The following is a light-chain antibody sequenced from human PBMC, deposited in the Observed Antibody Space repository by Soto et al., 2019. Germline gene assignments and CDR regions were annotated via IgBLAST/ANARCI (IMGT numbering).Light chain of an antibody. J-gene: IGLJ2*01. CDR1: SSDVGDYNY. V-gene: IGLV2-14*03. CDR2: DVN. CDR3: SSYTRSSTVI. Sequence: QSALTQPASVSGSPGQSITISCTGTSSDVGDYNYVSWYQQHPGKAPKLMIYDVNNRPSGVSNRFSGSKSGNTASLTISGLQAEDEADYYCSSYTRSSTVIFGGGTKLTVL.